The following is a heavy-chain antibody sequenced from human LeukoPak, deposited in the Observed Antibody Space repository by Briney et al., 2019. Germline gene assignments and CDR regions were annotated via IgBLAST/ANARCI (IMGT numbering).Heavy chain of an antibody. J-gene: IGHJ6*03. CDR1: GGSLSSGSYY. CDR2: IYTSGST. Sequence: SETLSLTCTVSGGSLSSGSYYWSWIRQPAGKGLEWLGRIYTSGSTNYNPSLKSRVTISVDTSKNQFSLKLSSVTAADTAVYYCARVVGLTGYSSSWYSGYYYYMDVWGKGTTVTVSS. CDR3: ARVVGLTGYSSSWYSGYYYYMDV. V-gene: IGHV4-61*02. D-gene: IGHD6-13*01.